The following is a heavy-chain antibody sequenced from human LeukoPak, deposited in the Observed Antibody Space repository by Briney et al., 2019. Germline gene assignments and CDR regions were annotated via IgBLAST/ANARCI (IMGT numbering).Heavy chain of an antibody. CDR2: IYYSGST. V-gene: IGHV4-59*01. CDR3: ARDHGRAARPLGGDAFDI. Sequence: SETLSLTCTVSGGSLSSYYWRWIRQPPGKGLEWIGYIYYSGSTNYNPSLKSRVTISVDTSKNQFSLKLSSVTAADTAVYYCARDHGRAARPLGGDAFDIWGQGTMVTVSS. D-gene: IGHD6-6*01. CDR1: GGSLSSYY. J-gene: IGHJ3*02.